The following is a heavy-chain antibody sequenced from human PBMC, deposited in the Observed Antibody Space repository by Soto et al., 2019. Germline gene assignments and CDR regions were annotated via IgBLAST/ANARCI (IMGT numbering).Heavy chain of an antibody. CDR2: INPSGGST. Sequence: ASVKVSCKASGYTFTSYYMHWVRQAPGQGLEWMGIINPSGGSTSYAQKFQGRVTMTRDTSTSTVYMELSSLRSEDTAAYYCAREVRKRYFDWFLQLGRWFDPWGQGTLVTVSS. J-gene: IGHJ5*02. CDR1: GYTFTSYY. V-gene: IGHV1-46*01. D-gene: IGHD3-9*01. CDR3: AREVRKRYFDWFLQLGRWFDP.